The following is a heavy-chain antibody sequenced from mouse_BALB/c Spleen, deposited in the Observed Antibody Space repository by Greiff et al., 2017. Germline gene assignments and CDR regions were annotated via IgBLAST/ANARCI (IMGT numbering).Heavy chain of an antibody. CDR1: GFTFSGFG. Sequence: EVMLVESGGGLVQPGGSRKLSCAASGFTFSGFGMHWVRQAPEKGLEWVAYISSGSSTIYYADTVKGRFTISRDNPKNTLFLQVTSLRSEDTAMYYCTRLAYGMDYWGQGTSVTVSA. CDR2: ISSGSSTI. J-gene: IGHJ4*01. V-gene: IGHV5-17*02. CDR3: TRLAYGMDY.